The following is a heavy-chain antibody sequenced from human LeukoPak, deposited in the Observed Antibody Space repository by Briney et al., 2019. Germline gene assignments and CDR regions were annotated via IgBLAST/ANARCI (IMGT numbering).Heavy chain of an antibody. Sequence: ASVKVSCKASGYTFTSYGISWVRQAPGQGLEWMGWISAYNGNTNYAQKLQGRVTMTTDTSTSTAYMELRSLRSDDTAVYYCARDRTGTTYDSSGPEDYWGQGTLVTVSS. J-gene: IGHJ4*02. D-gene: IGHD3-22*01. CDR1: GYTFTSYG. V-gene: IGHV1-18*01. CDR2: ISAYNGNT. CDR3: ARDRTGTTYDSSGPEDY.